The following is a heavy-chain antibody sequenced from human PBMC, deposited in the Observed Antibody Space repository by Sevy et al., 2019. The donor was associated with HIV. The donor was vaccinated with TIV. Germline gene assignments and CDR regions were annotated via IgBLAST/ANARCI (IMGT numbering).Heavy chain of an antibody. D-gene: IGHD4-4*01. J-gene: IGHJ6*02. Sequence: GGSLRLSCVASGFSFSSYGMHWVRQAPGKGLEWVAVIWYDGSNKEYADSVKGRFTISRDNSKDTLYLQMNSLRAEDTAVYYCARDVDSNYDGIDAWGQGTTVTVSS. CDR2: IWYDGSNK. CDR1: GFSFSSYG. V-gene: IGHV3-33*01. CDR3: ARDVDSNYDGIDA.